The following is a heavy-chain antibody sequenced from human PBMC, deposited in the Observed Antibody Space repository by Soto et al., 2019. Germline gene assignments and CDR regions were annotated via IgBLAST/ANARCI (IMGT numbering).Heavy chain of an antibody. Sequence: PGGSLRLSCAASGFTFSSYWMHWVRQAPGKGLVWVSRINSDGSSTSYADSVKGRFTISRDNAKNTLYLQMNSLRAEDTAVYYCARDGSQILTGYYGYYYMDVWGKETTVTVSS. V-gene: IGHV3-74*01. CDR2: INSDGSST. CDR3: ARDGSQILTGYYGYYYMDV. J-gene: IGHJ6*03. D-gene: IGHD3-9*01. CDR1: GFTFSSYW.